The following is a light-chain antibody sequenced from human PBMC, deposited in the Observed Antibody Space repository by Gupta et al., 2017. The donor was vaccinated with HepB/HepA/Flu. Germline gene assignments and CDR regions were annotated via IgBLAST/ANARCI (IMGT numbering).Light chain of an antibody. V-gene: IGLV4-60*03. CDR3: ETGDSNTRV. CDR2: LERSGNY. CDR1: SGHSTYI. J-gene: IGLJ3*02. Sequence: QPVLTQSSSASASLGSSVKLTCTLSSGHSTYIIEWHQQQPGKAPRYLMNLERSGNYNMGGGVPDRFSGSSSGADRYLTISNLQSEDEADYYCETGDSNTRVFGGGTKLTVL.